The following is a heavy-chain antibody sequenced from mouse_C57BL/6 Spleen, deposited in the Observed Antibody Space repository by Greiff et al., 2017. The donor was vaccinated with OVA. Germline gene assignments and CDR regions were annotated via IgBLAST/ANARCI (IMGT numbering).Heavy chain of an antibody. CDR1: GFTFSDAW. D-gene: IGHD1-1*01. Sequence: EVKLQESGGGLVQPGGSMKLSCAASGFTFSDAWMDWVRQSPEKGLEWVAEIRNKANNHATYYAESVKGRFTISRDDSKSSVYLQMNSLRAEDTGIYYCTTVVATDWYFDVWGTGTTVTVSS. V-gene: IGHV6-6*01. CDR2: IRNKANNHAT. J-gene: IGHJ1*03. CDR3: TTVVATDWYFDV.